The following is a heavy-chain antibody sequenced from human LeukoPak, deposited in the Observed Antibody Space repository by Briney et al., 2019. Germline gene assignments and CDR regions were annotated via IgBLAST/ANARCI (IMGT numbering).Heavy chain of an antibody. CDR3: ARDPTTVVTVPYYFDD. J-gene: IGHJ4*02. V-gene: IGHV4-39*02. Sequence: KPSGTLSLTCRVSGGSISTTIYYWVWIRQPPGTGLEWIGCDSYSGSTHYNPSLKSRVTISVDTSKNQFSLKLSSVTAADTAVYFWARDPTTVVTVPYYFDDWGQGTLVTVSS. CDR2: DSYSGST. CDR1: GGSISTTIYY. D-gene: IGHD4-23*01.